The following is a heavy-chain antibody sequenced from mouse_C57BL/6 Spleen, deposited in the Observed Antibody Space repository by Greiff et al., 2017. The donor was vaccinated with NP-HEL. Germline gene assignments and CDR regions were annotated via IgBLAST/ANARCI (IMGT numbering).Heavy chain of an antibody. CDR2: ISSGGDYI. Sequence: EVKLVESGGGLVKPGGSLKLSCAASGFTFSSYAMSWVRQTPEKRLEWVAYISSGGDYIYYADTVKGRFTISRDNARNTLYLQMRSLKSEDTAMYYCTRSSCCSSLYYYDYWGQGTTLTVSS. CDR1: GFTFSSYA. CDR3: TRSSCCSSLYYYDY. D-gene: IGHD1-1*01. J-gene: IGHJ2*01. V-gene: IGHV5-9-1*02.